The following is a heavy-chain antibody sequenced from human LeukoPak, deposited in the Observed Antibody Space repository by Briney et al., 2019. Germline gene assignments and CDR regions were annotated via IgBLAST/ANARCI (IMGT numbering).Heavy chain of an antibody. Sequence: GGSLRLSCAASGFTVSSNYMSWVRQAPGKGLEWVSSISSSGDNTHYADSVKGRFTISRDNSKDTLYLQMNTLRAEDTAIYYCARRGWLVNFDYWGQGTLVTVSS. CDR2: ISSSGDNT. V-gene: IGHV3-23*01. CDR3: ARRGWLVNFDY. J-gene: IGHJ4*02. D-gene: IGHD6-19*01. CDR1: GFTVSSNY.